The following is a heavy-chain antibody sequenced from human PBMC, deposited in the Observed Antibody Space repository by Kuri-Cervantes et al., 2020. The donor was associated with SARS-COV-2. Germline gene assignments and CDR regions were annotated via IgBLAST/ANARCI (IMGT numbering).Heavy chain of an antibody. CDR3: ARDRDFWSGFLGGMDV. Sequence: GESLKISCAASGFTFSSYGMHWVRQAPGKGLEWAALIWYDGSKKYYADSVKGRFTISRDNSKNTLYLQMNSLRAEDTAVYYCARDRDFWSGFLGGMDVWGQGTTVTVSS. V-gene: IGHV3-33*01. J-gene: IGHJ6*02. CDR2: IWYDGSKK. D-gene: IGHD3-3*01. CDR1: GFTFSSYG.